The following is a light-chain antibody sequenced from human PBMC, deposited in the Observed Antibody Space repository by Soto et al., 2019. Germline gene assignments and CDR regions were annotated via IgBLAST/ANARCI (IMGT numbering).Light chain of an antibody. J-gene: IGKJ1*01. CDR1: RSVGTN. CDR2: GAS. Sequence: EIVMTQSPATLSVSPVERATLSCRARRSVGTNLAWYQQKPGQAPRLLIFGASSRATGIPARFSASGSGTEFTLTISSLQSEDFAVYYCQQCNNWPWTFGQGTKVDIK. V-gene: IGKV3-15*01. CDR3: QQCNNWPWT.